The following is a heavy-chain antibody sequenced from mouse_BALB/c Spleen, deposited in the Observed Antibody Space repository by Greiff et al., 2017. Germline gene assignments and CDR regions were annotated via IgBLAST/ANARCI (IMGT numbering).Heavy chain of an antibody. CDR2: IDPENGNT. V-gene: IGHV14-3*02. CDR1: GFNIKDTY. Sequence: EVMLVESGAELVKPGASVKLSCTASGFNIKDTYMHWVKQRPEQGLEWIGWIDPENGNTIYDPKFQGKASITADTSSNTAYLQLSSLTSEDTAVYYCALWAWFAYWGQGTLVTVSA. J-gene: IGHJ3*01. CDR3: ALWAWFAY. D-gene: IGHD1-1*02.